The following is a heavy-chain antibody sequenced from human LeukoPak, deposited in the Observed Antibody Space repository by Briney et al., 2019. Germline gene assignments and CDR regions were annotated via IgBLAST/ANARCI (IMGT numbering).Heavy chain of an antibody. CDR2: ISASGSTI. Sequence: GGSLRLSCAASGFTFSSYEMNWVRQAPGKGLEWVSYISASGSTIHYADSVKGRFTISRDNAKNSLYLRMNSLRAEDTAVYHCARGWLQLDYWGQGTLVTVSS. J-gene: IGHJ4*02. CDR1: GFTFSSYE. D-gene: IGHD5-24*01. V-gene: IGHV3-48*03. CDR3: ARGWLQLDY.